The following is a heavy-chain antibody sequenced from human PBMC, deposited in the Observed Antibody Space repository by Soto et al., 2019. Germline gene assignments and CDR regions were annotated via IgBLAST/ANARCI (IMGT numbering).Heavy chain of an antibody. CDR3: ARDPQGSYWGGGFDY. V-gene: IGHV1-69*01. CDR2: IIPIFGTA. J-gene: IGHJ4*02. CDR1: GGTFSSYA. Sequence: QVQLVQSGAEVKKPGSSVKVSCKASGGTFSSYAISWVRQAPGQGLEWMGGIIPIFGTANYAQKFRGRVTIPADESASRAYVEVSSLRSEDRGVYYCARDPQGSYWGGGFDYWGQGTLVTVSS. D-gene: IGHD1-26*01.